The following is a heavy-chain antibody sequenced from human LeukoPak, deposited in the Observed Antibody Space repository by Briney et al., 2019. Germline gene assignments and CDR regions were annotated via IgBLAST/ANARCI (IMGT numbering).Heavy chain of an antibody. CDR2: IYPNTGGT. CDR1: GYTFTGTY. Sequence: GASVKVSCKASGYTFTGTYIHWVRQAPGQGLEWMGWIYPNTGGTNYAQKFQGRVTMTRDTSISAAYMELTSLRSDDTAVYYCVGLTYSNYDEFDHWGQGTLVTVSS. CDR3: VGLTYSNYDEFDH. J-gene: IGHJ4*02. D-gene: IGHD4-4*01. V-gene: IGHV1-2*02.